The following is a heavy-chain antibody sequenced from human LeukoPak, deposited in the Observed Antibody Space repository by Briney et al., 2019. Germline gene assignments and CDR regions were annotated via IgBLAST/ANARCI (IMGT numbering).Heavy chain of an antibody. CDR2: IYAVGAT. CDR3: AGDDGDYPAGSFHY. V-gene: IGHV3-53*01. J-gene: IGHJ4*02. Sequence: GGSLRLSCAASGFTVSRNYMHWVRQAPGKGLEWLSVIYAVGATYSAASVQDRFTISRDNYKNTVFLQLSSLRVAATAVYFCAGDDGDYPAGSFHYWGQGTLVTVSS. D-gene: IGHD4-17*01. CDR1: GFTVSRNY.